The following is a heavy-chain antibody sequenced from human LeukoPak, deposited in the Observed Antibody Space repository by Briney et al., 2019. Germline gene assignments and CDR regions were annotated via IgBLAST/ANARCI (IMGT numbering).Heavy chain of an antibody. CDR1: GGTFSSYA. D-gene: IGHD3-10*01. V-gene: IGHV1-69*13. J-gene: IGHJ4*02. CDR3: ARDDRVWFGD. CDR2: IIPIFGTA. Sequence: GASVKVSCKASGGTFSSYAISWVRQAPGQGLEWMGGIIPIFGTANYAQKFQGRVTITADESASTAYMELSSLRSEDTAVYYCARDDRVWFGDWGQGTLVTVSS.